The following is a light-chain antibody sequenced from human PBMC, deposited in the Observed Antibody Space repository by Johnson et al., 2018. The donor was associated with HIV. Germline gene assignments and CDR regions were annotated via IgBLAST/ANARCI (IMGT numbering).Light chain of an antibody. CDR2: ENN. CDR3: ATWDSSLSGGV. CDR1: SSNIGNNY. Sequence: QSVLTQPPSVSAAPGQKVTISCSGSSSNIGNNYVSWYQQLPGTAPKLLIYENNKRPSGIPDRFSGSKSGTSATLGITGLQTGDEVDYYCATWDSSLSGGVFGTGTKVTVL. V-gene: IGLV1-51*02. J-gene: IGLJ1*01.